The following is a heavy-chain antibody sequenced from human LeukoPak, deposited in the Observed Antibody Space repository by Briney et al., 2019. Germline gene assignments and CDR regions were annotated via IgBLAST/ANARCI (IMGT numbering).Heavy chain of an antibody. D-gene: IGHD3-10*01. J-gene: IGHJ6*03. V-gene: IGHV3-48*03. Sequence: ESGGSLRLSCAASGFTFSSYEMNWVRQAPGKGLEWVSYISSSGSTVYYADTVKGRFTISRDNSKNMLYLQMNSLRAEDTAVYYCARAPTSYYSYYYYYMDVWGKGTTVTVSS. CDR2: ISSSGSTV. CDR1: GFTFSSYE. CDR3: ARAPTSYYSYYYYYMDV.